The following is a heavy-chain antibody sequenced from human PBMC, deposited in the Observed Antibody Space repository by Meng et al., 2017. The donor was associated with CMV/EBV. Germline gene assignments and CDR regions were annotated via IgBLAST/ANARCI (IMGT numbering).Heavy chain of an antibody. D-gene: IGHD3-10*01. J-gene: IGHJ4*02. CDR2: IYSGGST. CDR3: ARVATMVRGVIDY. CDR1: GFTVSSNY. V-gene: IGHV3-53*01. Sequence: GESLKISCAASGFTVSSNYMSWVRQAPGKGLEWVSVIYSGGSTYYPDSVKGRFTISRDNSKNTLYLQMNSLRAADTAVYYCARVATMVRGVIDYWGQGTLVTVSS.